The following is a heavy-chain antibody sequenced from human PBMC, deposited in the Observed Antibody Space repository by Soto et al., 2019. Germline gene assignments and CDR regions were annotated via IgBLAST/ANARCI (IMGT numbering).Heavy chain of an antibody. Sequence: GGSLRLSCVASGFIFSDYAMHWARQAPGKGLEWVALISPAGTNQYYADSAKGRFTISRDNSKNTLYLQMNSLRPEDTGLYYCAWENSRISPRLFQHWGHGTLVTVSS. D-gene: IGHD6-6*01. CDR2: ISPAGTNQ. V-gene: IGHV3-30-3*01. J-gene: IGHJ1*01. CDR3: AWENSRISPRLFQH. CDR1: GFIFSDYA.